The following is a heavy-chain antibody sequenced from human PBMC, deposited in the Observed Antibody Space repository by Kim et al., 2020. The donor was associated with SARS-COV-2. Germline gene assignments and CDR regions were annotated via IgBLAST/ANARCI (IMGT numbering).Heavy chain of an antibody. CDR2: IIPIFGTA. V-gene: IGHV1-69*13. Sequence: SVKVSCKASGGTFSSYAISWVRQAPGQGLEWMGGIIPIFGTANYAQKFQGRVTITADESTSTAYMELSSLRSEDTAVYYCARDGGSYLGGYYYYGMDVWGQGTTVTVSS. CDR1: GGTFSSYA. J-gene: IGHJ6*02. CDR3: ARDGGSYLGGYYYYGMDV. D-gene: IGHD1-26*01.